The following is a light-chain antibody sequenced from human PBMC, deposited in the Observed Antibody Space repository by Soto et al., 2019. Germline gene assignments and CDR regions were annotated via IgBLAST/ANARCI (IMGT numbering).Light chain of an antibody. Sequence: IQMTQSPSTLSASVGDRVTFTCRASQSISTWLAWYQQKPGKAPKLLIYKASSLESGVPSRFSGSGSGTEFTLTISSLQPDDSATYYCQQYDSYCTFGGGTKVDIK. CDR3: QQYDSYCT. CDR2: KAS. J-gene: IGKJ4*01. V-gene: IGKV1-5*03. CDR1: QSISTW.